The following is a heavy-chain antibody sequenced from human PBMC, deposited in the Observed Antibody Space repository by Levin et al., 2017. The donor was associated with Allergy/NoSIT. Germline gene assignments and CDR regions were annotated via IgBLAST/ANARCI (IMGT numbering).Heavy chain of an antibody. Sequence: GESLKISCEGSGFIFTDYWIGWVRQMPGKGLEWMGIIRPRDSDTKYSPSFQGQVTISADKSVTTAYLQWTSLKASDTAIYYCARHGHYSGSQYGTEPFQIWGQGTVVTVSS. CDR3: ARHGHYSGSQYGTEPFQI. CDR2: IRPRDSDT. J-gene: IGHJ3*02. CDR1: GFIFTDYW. V-gene: IGHV5-51*01. D-gene: IGHD1-26*01.